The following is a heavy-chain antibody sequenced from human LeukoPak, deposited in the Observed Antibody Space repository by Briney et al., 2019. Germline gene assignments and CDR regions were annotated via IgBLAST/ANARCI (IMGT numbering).Heavy chain of an antibody. V-gene: IGHV3-7*01. CDR1: GFTFSDYW. D-gene: IGHD6-6*01. CDR2: TNEHGSDS. CDR3: ASWRDISSEAN. J-gene: IGHJ4*02. Sequence: GGSLRLSCAASGFTFSDYWVSWLRQAPGKGLEWVAHTNEHGSDSYYVDSVKGRFTISRDNAKNSLYLQMNSLRVEDTAVYYCASWRDISSEANWGQGTLVTVSS.